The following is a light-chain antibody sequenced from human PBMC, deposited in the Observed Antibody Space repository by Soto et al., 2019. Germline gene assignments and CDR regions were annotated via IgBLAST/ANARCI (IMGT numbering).Light chain of an antibody. J-gene: IGKJ2*01. CDR1: QSVCGN. CDR2: DAS. V-gene: IGKV3-15*01. CDR3: QQYNNWPLYT. Sequence: IVMTQSPATLSVSPGDRATLSCRASQSVCGNLAWYQQRPGRAPRLLIYDASTRATDIPARFSGSGSGTEFTLTISSLQSEDFALYYCQQYNNWPLYTFGQGTKLEIK.